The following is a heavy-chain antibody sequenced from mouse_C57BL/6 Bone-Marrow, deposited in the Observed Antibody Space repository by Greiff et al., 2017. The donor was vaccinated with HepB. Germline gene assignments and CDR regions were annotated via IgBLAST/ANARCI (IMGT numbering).Heavy chain of an antibody. D-gene: IGHD4-1*01. CDR1: GYTFTSYW. Sequence: VQLQQPGAELVRPGSSVKLSCKASGYTFTSYWMHWVKQRPLQGLEWIGNIDPSDSETHYNQKFKDKATLTVDKSSSTAYMQLSSLTSEDSAVYYCARANWDVWYFDVWGTGTTVTVSS. J-gene: IGHJ1*03. CDR2: IDPSDSET. V-gene: IGHV1-52*01. CDR3: ARANWDVWYFDV.